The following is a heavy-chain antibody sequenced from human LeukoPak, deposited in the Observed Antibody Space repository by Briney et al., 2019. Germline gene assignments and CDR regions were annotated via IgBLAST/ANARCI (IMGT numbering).Heavy chain of an antibody. V-gene: IGHV3-74*01. J-gene: IGHJ4*02. D-gene: IGHD1-20*01. CDR3: LRDLNWSLDQ. CDR1: GFTFSNYM. Sequence: GGSLRLSCAASGFTFSNYMMHWVRQAPGKGLVWVSRIKSDGITITYADSVKGRFTISRDNAKNTLYLQMNSLRAEDTAVYYCLRDLNWSLDQWGQGALVTVSS. CDR2: IKSDGITI.